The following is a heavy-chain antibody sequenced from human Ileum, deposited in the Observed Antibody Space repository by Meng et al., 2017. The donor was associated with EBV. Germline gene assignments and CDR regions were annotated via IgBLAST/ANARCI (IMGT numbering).Heavy chain of an antibody. CDR3: LRGSGGSV. CDR1: GDSITNHNW. CDR2: IPHRGSS. V-gene: IGHV4-4*02. D-gene: IGHD3-10*01. J-gene: IGHJ1*01. Sequence: QVQCRESGPALVKPSETLSLTCAVSGDSITNHNWWAWVRQPPGKGLGWIGEIPHRGSSAYNPSLKGRVSMSIDKSKNQFSLKLTSVTAADTAVYHCLRGSGGSVWGQGTLVTVSS.